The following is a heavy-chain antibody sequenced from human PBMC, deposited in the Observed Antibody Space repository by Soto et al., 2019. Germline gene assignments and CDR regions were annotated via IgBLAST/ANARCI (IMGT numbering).Heavy chain of an antibody. D-gene: IGHD3-3*01. J-gene: IGHJ4*02. CDR2: ISGSGDSS. V-gene: IGHV3-23*01. CDR1: GFTFGSFG. Sequence: SLRLSCPASGFTFGSFGMAWVRQAPGKGLEWVLAISGSGDSSYYADSVKDRFTISRDNPTNTLFLHVNSPRADDTAVYYCAIARVADSSLDHWGQGTLVTVSS. CDR3: AIARVADSSLDH.